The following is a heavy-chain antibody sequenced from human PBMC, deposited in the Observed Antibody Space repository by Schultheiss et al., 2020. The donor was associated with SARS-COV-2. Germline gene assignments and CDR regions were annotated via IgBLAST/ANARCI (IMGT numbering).Heavy chain of an antibody. CDR3: ARASMENWFDP. D-gene: IGHD2/OR15-2a*01. Sequence: GGSLRLSCAASGFTFSSYAMHWVRQAPGKGLEWVAVIWYDGSNKYYADSVKGRFTISRDNSKNTLYLQMNSLRAEDTAVYYCARASMENWFDPWGQGTLVTVSS. CDR2: IWYDGSNK. J-gene: IGHJ5*02. V-gene: IGHV3-30*07. CDR1: GFTFSSYA.